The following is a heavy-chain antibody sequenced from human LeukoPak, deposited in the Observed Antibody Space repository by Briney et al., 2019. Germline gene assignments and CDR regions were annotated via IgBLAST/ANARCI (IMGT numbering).Heavy chain of an antibody. V-gene: IGHV1-8*01. Sequence: ASVKVSCKASGYTFTSYDINWVRQATGQGLEWMGWMNPNSGNTGYAQKFQGRVTMTRNTSISTAYMELSSLRSEDTAVYYCARAQNVDIVATIPFDYWGQGTLVTVSS. CDR2: MNPNSGNT. CDR3: ARAQNVDIVATIPFDY. D-gene: IGHD5-12*01. J-gene: IGHJ4*02. CDR1: GYTFTSYD.